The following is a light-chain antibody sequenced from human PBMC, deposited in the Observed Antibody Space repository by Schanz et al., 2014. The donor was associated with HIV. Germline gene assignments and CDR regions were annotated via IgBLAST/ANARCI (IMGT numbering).Light chain of an antibody. Sequence: QSALTQPPSASGSPGQSVTISCTGTSSDIGGSNYVSWYQQYPGKAPKLMIYDVSHRPSGVSNRFSGSKSGNTASLTISGLQAEDEADYYCSSYTSSSTWVFGGGTKLTVL. CDR3: SSYTSSSTWV. V-gene: IGLV2-14*01. J-gene: IGLJ3*02. CDR1: SSDIGGSNY. CDR2: DVS.